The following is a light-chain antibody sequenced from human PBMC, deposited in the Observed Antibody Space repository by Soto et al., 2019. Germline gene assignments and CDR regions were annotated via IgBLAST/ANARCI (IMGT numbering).Light chain of an antibody. J-gene: IGKJ2*01. CDR2: AAS. CDR3: QQPGT. V-gene: IGKV3-20*01. CDR1: QSLSSSY. Sequence: EIVLTQFPGTLSLSPGERATLSCRPSQSLSSSYLVWYQQKPGQAPRLLNYAASRRATGIPDRFSGSGSATEHTLAISRLEPEDSAVYYCQQPGTFGQGTKLEIK.